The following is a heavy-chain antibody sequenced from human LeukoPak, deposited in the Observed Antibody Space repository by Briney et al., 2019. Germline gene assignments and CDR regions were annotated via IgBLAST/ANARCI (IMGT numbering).Heavy chain of an antibody. Sequence: PGGSLRLSCAASGFTFNNYATSWVRHTPGKGLEWVSAITGSGGDTYHADSVKGRFTISRDNSKKTLYLQMNSLRAEDTALYYCAKGSRDSRPYYFDFWGQEILVTVSS. CDR2: ITGSGGDT. D-gene: IGHD3-10*01. CDR3: AKGSRDSRPYYFDF. V-gene: IGHV3-23*01. CDR1: GFTFNNYA. J-gene: IGHJ4*02.